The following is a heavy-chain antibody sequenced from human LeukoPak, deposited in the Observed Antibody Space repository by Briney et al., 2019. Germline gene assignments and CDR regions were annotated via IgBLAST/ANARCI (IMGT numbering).Heavy chain of an antibody. V-gene: IGHV4-30-4*01. CDR3: ARATRHDVVVFDF. CDR2: IYYSGIT. J-gene: IGHJ4*02. Sequence: SETLSLTCNVSGDFVNSADYYWSWIRQPPGKGLEWIAYIYYSGITYYSPSLKSRVSISVDKSKNQFSLRLSSVSAADTAVYYCARATRHDVVVFDFWGQGTLVTVSS. D-gene: IGHD2-21*01. CDR1: GDFVNSADYY.